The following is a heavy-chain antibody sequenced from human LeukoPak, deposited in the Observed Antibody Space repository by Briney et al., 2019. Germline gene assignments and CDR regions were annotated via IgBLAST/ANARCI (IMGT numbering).Heavy chain of an antibody. D-gene: IGHD1-26*01. Sequence: GSLRLSCAASGFTFSSYEMNWVRQPPGKGLEWIGSIYYSGSTYYNPSLKSRVTISVDTSKNQFSLKLSSVTAADTAVYYCARDLRSGSYYVRPAFDIWGQGTMVTVSS. CDR1: GFTFSSYE. J-gene: IGHJ3*02. CDR3: ARDLRSGSYYVRPAFDI. CDR2: IYYSGST. V-gene: IGHV4-39*02.